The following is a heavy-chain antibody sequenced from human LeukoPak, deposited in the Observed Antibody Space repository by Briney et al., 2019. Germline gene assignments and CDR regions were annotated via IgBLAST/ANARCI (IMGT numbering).Heavy chain of an antibody. CDR3: AREVDTAMCDY. Sequence: GASVKVSCKASGYTFTSYAMNWVRQAPGQGLEWTGWINTNAGNPTYAQGFTGRFVFSLDTSVSTAYLQIGSLKAEDTAVYYCAREVDTAMCDYWGQGTLVTVSS. J-gene: IGHJ4*02. CDR2: INTNAGNP. V-gene: IGHV7-4-1*01. CDR1: GYTFTSYA. D-gene: IGHD5-18*01.